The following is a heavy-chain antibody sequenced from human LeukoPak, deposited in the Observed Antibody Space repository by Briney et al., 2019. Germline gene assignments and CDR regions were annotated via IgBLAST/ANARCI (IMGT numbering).Heavy chain of an antibody. D-gene: IGHD6-13*01. J-gene: IGHJ4*02. CDR2: IYSGGST. CDR3: ASCSSSPATFDY. Sequence: PGGSLRLSCAASGFTVSSNFMSWVRQAPGKGLEWVSAIYSGGSTYYADSVQGRFSISRDNSKNTLFLQMNSLRAEDTAVYYCASCSSSPATFDYWGLGTLVTVSS. CDR1: GFTVSSNF. V-gene: IGHV3-53*01.